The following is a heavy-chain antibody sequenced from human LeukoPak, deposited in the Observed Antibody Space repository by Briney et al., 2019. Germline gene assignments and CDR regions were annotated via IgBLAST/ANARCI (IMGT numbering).Heavy chain of an antibody. CDR3: ARAGFVPTLDY. J-gene: IGHJ4*02. CDR2: MYSGGST. D-gene: IGHD6-6*01. CDR1: GFTFSVRW. Sequence: GGPLRLSCAASGFTFSVRWMIWLRQAPGKGLEGVSDMYSGGSTYYADSVKGRFTISRDNSKNTLYLQMNSLRAEDTAVYYCARAGFVPTLDYWGQGTLVTVSS. V-gene: IGHV3-66*01.